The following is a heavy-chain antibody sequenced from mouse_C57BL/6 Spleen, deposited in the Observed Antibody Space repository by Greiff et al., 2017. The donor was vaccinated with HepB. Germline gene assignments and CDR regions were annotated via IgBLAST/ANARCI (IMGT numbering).Heavy chain of an antibody. Sequence: QVQLQQPGAELVRPGTSVKLSCKASGYTFTSYWMHWVKQRPGQGLEWIGVIDPSDSYTNYNQKFKGKSTLTVDKSSSTAYMQLSSLTSEDSAVYYCARRKVFDVWGTGTTVTVSS. V-gene: IGHV1-59*01. CDR2: IDPSDSYT. CDR1: GYTFTSYW. CDR3: ARRKVFDV. J-gene: IGHJ1*03.